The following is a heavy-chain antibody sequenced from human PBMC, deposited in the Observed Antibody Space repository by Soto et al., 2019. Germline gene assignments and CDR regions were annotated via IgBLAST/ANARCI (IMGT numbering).Heavy chain of an antibody. V-gene: IGHV3-7*01. CDR2: IKQDGSEK. Sequence: PGGSLRLSCAACGFTFRDYWMSWVRQAPGKGLEWVATIKQDGSEKYYVDSVEGRFTLSSHNAKHPLSLQMNSLRAEDSALYYCASTRVLLIVYGIPDYYGMAVWGQVPT. D-gene: IGHD2-8*01. CDR3: ASTRVLLIVYGIPDYYGMAV. J-gene: IGHJ6*02. CDR1: GFTFRDYW.